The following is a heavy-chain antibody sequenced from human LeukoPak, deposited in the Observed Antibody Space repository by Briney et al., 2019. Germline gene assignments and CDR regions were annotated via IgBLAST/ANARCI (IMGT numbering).Heavy chain of an antibody. V-gene: IGHV4-4*07. Sequence: SGTLSLTCTVSGGSTNTYCWSWIRQPAEKGLEWIGRIYPSGSTYYNPTLKSRVTISIDKSKNQFSLRLTSVTAADTAVYYCARDRSGYSEYYFDYWGQGSLVTVSS. CDR1: GGSTNTYC. J-gene: IGHJ4*02. CDR2: IYPSGST. CDR3: ARDRSGYSEYYFDY. D-gene: IGHD5-12*01.